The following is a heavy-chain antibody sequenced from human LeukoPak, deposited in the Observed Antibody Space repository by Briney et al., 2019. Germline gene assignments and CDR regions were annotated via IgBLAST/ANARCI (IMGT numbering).Heavy chain of an antibody. V-gene: IGHV3-23*01. J-gene: IGHJ4*02. Sequence: GGSLRLSCAASGFTFSSYGMSWVRQAPGKGLEWVSAISGSGGSTFYADSVKGRFTISRDNSKNTLYLQMNSLRAEDTAVYYCAKNPPLASRVVVIFFDYWGQGTPVTVST. D-gene: IGHD3-22*01. CDR3: AKNPPLASRVVVIFFDY. CDR2: ISGSGGST. CDR1: GFTFSSYG.